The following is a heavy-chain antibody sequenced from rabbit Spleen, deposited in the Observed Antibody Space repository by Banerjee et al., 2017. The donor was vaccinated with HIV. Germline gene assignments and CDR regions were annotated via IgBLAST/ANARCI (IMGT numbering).Heavy chain of an antibody. Sequence: QQHLVESGGGLVQPEGSLTLTCKASGFSFSSGYYIGWVRQAPGKGLEWIGCIDPLFGSAYYASWVNGRFSISRENTQNTVSLQLNSLTAADTATYFCARGGGLWGPGTLVTVS. CDR3: ARGGGL. V-gene: IGHV1S47*01. J-gene: IGHJ4*01. CDR1: GFSFSSGYY. CDR2: IDPLFGSA.